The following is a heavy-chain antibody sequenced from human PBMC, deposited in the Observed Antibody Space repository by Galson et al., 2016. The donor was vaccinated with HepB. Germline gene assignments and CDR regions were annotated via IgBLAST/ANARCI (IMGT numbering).Heavy chain of an antibody. CDR1: GFTFSRHS. J-gene: IGHJ4*02. CDR2: LPSENNIK. V-gene: IGHV3-48*01. D-gene: IGHD3-10*01. Sequence: SLRLSCAASGFTFSRHSMSWVRQAPGKGLEWVSYLPSENNIKHYADSVRGRFTISRDNAKNSLYLQMNSLRVEDTAVYYCACNRRGVFLLDCWGQGTLVTVSS. CDR3: ACNRRGVFLLDC.